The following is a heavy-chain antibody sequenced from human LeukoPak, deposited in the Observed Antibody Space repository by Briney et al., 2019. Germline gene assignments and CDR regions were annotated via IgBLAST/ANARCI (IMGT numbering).Heavy chain of an antibody. CDR1: GCTFTGYY. Sequence: ASVKVSCKASGCTFTGYYMHWVRQAPGQGLEWMGWINPNSGGTNYAQKFQGRVTMTRDTSISTAYMELSRLRSDDTAVYYCARPNYDSSGYYYQAAFDPWGQGTLVTVSS. D-gene: IGHD3-22*01. V-gene: IGHV1-2*02. CDR3: ARPNYDSSGYYYQAAFDP. CDR2: INPNSGGT. J-gene: IGHJ5*02.